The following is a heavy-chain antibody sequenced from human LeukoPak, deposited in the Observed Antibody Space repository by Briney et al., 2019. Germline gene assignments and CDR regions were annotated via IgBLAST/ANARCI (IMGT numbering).Heavy chain of an antibody. J-gene: IGHJ6*03. Sequence: GGSLRLSCAASGFTFSSYSMNWVRQAPGRGLEWVSYISSGSGTIYYADSVKGRITISRDNAKNSLYLQINSLRAEDTAVYYCARGRQFYYMDVWGKGTTVTVSS. CDR2: ISSGSGTI. D-gene: IGHD4-11*01. CDR3: ARGRQFYYMDV. V-gene: IGHV3-48*01. CDR1: GFTFSSYS.